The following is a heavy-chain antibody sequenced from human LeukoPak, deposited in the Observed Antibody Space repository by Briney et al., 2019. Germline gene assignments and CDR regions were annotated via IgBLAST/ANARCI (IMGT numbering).Heavy chain of an antibody. CDR2: ISPYNVHT. V-gene: IGHV1-18*01. CDR3: ARDGGRGDYSYSY. J-gene: IGHJ4*02. CDR1: GYTFTNYG. D-gene: IGHD4-17*01. Sequence: GASVKVSCKASGYTFTNYGISWVRQAPGQGLEWMGWISPYNVHTNYAQKFQGRVTMTTDTSTSTAYMELRSLRSDDTAVYYCARDGGRGDYSYSYWGQGTLVTVSS.